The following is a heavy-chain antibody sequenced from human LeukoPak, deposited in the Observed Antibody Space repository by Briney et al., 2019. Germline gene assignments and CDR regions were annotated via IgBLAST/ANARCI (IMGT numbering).Heavy chain of an antibody. D-gene: IGHD4-17*01. V-gene: IGHV3-15*01. J-gene: IGHJ4*02. CDR1: GFTFSIYS. Sequence: PGGSLRLSCAASGFTFSIYSMNWVRQAPGKGLEWVGRIKSKTDGGTTDYAAPVKGRFTISRDDSKNTLYLQMNSLKTEDTAVYYCTTDRPDYAPHEFDYWGQGTLVTVSS. CDR2: IKSKTDGGTT. CDR3: TTDRPDYAPHEFDY.